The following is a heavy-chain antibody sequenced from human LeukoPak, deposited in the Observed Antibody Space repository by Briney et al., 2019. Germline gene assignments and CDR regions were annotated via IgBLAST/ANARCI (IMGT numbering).Heavy chain of an antibody. D-gene: IGHD2-2*01. Sequence: GGSLRLSCAASGFTFSSYDMNWVRQAPGKGLEWVSYISSSGTTIYYADSVKGRFTISRDNAKNSLYLQMNSLRAEVTAVYYCARRYCSSTSCLIDYWGQGTLVTVSS. CDR2: ISSSGTTI. CDR3: ARRYCSSTSCLIDY. CDR1: GFTFSSYD. J-gene: IGHJ4*02. V-gene: IGHV3-48*03.